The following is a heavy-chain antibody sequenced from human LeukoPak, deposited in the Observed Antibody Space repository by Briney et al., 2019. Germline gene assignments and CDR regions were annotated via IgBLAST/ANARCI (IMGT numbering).Heavy chain of an antibody. D-gene: IGHD4-11*01. J-gene: IGHJ4*02. Sequence: GGSLRLSCAGSGDSFISHTMIWVRQAPGKGLEWISYIGYSGSPIYYADSVKGRFGISRDDAKTSLYLHMNSLRAEDTAIYYCAREYDSRARFDSWGQGIQVTVSS. CDR1: GDSFISHT. V-gene: IGHV3-48*01. CDR2: IGYSGSPI. CDR3: AREYDSRARFDS.